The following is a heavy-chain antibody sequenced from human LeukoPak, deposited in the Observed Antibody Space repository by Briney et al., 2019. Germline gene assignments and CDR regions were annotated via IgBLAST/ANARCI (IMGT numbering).Heavy chain of an antibody. V-gene: IGHV3-30-3*01. CDR1: GFTFSSYA. D-gene: IGHD2-15*01. Sequence: GGSLRLSCAASGFTFSSYAMHWVRQAPGKGLEWVAVISYDGSNKYYADSVKGRFTISRDNSKNTLCLQMNSLRAEDTAVYYCAREDGYCSGGNCYSYFDSWGQGTLVTVSS. CDR2: ISYDGSNK. J-gene: IGHJ4*02. CDR3: AREDGYCSGGNCYSYFDS.